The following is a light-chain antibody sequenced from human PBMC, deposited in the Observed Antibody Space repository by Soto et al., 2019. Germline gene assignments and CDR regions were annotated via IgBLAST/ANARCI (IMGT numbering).Light chain of an antibody. CDR3: QLSHTTLT. Sequence: DIQMTQSPSTLSASVGDRVTITCRASQTFSDWLAWYQQKPGEAPRLLISDASHLESGVPSRFSGSGSGTEFTLTISSLQPEDSATYYCQLSHTTLTFGQGTRLEIK. CDR1: QTFSDW. CDR2: DAS. V-gene: IGKV1-5*01. J-gene: IGKJ5*01.